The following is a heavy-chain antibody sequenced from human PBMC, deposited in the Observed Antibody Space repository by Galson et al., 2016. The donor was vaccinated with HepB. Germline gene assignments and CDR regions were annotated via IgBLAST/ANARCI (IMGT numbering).Heavy chain of an antibody. Sequence: SLRLSCAASGFIFSSYWMNWVRQAPGKGLEWVADIKQDGSEKYYVDSVEGRFTVSRDNAKNSLYLQMSSLRAEDTAVYYCATMFYYYGSGFDSVDAFDIWGQGTMVTVSS. CDR2: IKQDGSEK. CDR3: ATMFYYYGSGFDSVDAFDI. V-gene: IGHV3-7*01. J-gene: IGHJ3*02. CDR1: GFIFSSYW. D-gene: IGHD3-22*01.